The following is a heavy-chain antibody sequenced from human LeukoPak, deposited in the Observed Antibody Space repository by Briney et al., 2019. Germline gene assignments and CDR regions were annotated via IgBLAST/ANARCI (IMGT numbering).Heavy chain of an antibody. CDR1: GFTFNDHA. V-gene: IGHV3-9*01. CDR2: INWNSDNI. Sequence: PGGSLRLSCAASGFTFNDHAMYRVRQAPGKGLEWVSGINWNSDNIGYADSVKGRFTISRDDAKNSLFLQMNSLRAEDTALYYCARASYYYDTTGLGAVDIWGQGSLVTVSS. D-gene: IGHD3-22*01. CDR3: ARASYYYDTTGLGAVDI. J-gene: IGHJ3*02.